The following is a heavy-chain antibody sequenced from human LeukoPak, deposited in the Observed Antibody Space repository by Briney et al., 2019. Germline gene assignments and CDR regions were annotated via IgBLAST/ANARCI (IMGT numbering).Heavy chain of an antibody. CDR3: ARDHSHYYDSSGYLPFDY. CDR2: IYYSGST. V-gene: IGHV4-39*07. D-gene: IGHD3-22*01. CDR1: GGCISSSSYY. J-gene: IGHJ4*02. Sequence: SETLSLTCTVSGGCISSSSYYWGWIRQPPGKGLEWIGSIYYSGSTYYNPSLKSRVTISVDTSKNQFSLKLSSVTAADTAVYYCARDHSHYYDSSGYLPFDYWGQGTLVTVSS.